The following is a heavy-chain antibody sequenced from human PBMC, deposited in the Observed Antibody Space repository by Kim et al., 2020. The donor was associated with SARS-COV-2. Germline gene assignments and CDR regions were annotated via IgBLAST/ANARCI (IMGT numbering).Heavy chain of an antibody. CDR3: ARGYGGSYNWFEP. V-gene: IGHV3-30*04. CDR2: ISYDGSNK. Sequence: GGSLRLSCAASGFTFSSYAMHWVRQAPGKGLEWVAVISYDGSNKYYADSVKGRFTISRDNSKNTLYLQMNSLRAEDTAVYYCARGYGGSYNWFEPWGQGTLVTVSS. J-gene: IGHJ5*02. CDR1: GFTFSSYA. D-gene: IGHD3-16*01.